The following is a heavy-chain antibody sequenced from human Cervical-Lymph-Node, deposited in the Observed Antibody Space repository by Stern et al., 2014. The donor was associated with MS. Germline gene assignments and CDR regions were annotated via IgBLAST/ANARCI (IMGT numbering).Heavy chain of an antibody. Sequence: EVQLVESGGGLAQPGGSLRLSCAASGFTFSDHFMDWVRQAPGKGLEWVGRTRNRASGYSTQYAASVEGRFTISRDDSKNSLYLQMNSLKTEDTAVYFCVRDSRYYYLDYLGQGTLVTVSS. CDR2: TRNRASGYST. CDR3: VRDSRYYYLDY. J-gene: IGHJ4*02. V-gene: IGHV3-72*01. CDR1: GFTFSDHF. D-gene: IGHD2/OR15-2a*01.